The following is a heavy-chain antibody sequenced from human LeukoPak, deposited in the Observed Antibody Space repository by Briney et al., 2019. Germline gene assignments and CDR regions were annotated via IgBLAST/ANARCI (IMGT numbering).Heavy chain of an antibody. CDR3: ARERGSRSLDF. Sequence: PGGSLRLSCATTGFTFSSYWMSWVRQAPGKELEWVANIKQDGSEKNEVDSVKGRFTISRDNAKNSLCLQMNSLRAEDTAVYYCARERGSRSLDFWGQGTLVTVSS. D-gene: IGHD3-10*01. V-gene: IGHV3-7*03. CDR2: IKQDGSEK. CDR1: GFTFSSYW. J-gene: IGHJ4*02.